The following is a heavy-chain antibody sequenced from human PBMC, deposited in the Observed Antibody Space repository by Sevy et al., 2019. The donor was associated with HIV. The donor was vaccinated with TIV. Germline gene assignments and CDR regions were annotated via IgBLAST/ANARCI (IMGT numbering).Heavy chain of an antibody. D-gene: IGHD3-9*01. V-gene: IGHV1-46*03. CDR3: ARDRNDILTEKYGMDV. J-gene: IGHJ6*02. Sequence: ASVKVSCKASGYTFTSYYMHWVQQAPGQGLEWMGIINPSGGSTSYAQKFQGRVTMTRDTSTSTVYMELSSLRSEDTAVYYCARDRNDILTEKYGMDVWGQGTTVTVSS. CDR1: GYTFTSYY. CDR2: INPSGGST.